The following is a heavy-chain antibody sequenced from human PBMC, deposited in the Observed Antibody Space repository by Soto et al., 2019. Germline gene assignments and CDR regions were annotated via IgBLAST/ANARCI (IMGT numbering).Heavy chain of an antibody. CDR3: TRASSLDFDF. D-gene: IGHD3-16*01. Sequence: GGPRRPSGTTSGFTLGDYALSWVRQAPGKGLEWVGFIRRNAYGGTTDYAASVKGRFTISRDDSKSIAYLQMHSLRTEDTALYYCTRASSLDFDFWGQGTLVTVS. J-gene: IGHJ4*02. CDR1: GFTLGDYA. CDR2: IRRNAYGGTT. V-gene: IGHV3-49*04.